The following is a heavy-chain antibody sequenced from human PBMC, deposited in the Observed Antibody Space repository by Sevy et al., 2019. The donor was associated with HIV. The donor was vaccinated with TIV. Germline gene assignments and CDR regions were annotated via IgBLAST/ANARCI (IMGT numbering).Heavy chain of an antibody. CDR2: ISAYNGNT. Sequence: ASVKVSCKASGYTFTSCGISWVRQAPGQGLEWMGWISAYNGNTNYAQKLQGRVTMTTDTSTSTAYMELRSLRSDDTAVYYCARDHDYGDYDDYWGQGTLVTVSS. V-gene: IGHV1-18*04. CDR3: ARDHDYGDYDDY. CDR1: GYTFTSCG. J-gene: IGHJ4*02. D-gene: IGHD4-17*01.